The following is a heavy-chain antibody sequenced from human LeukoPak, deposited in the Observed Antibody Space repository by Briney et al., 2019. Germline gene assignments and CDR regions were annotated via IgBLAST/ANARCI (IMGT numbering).Heavy chain of an antibody. D-gene: IGHD3-3*01. J-gene: IGHJ4*02. V-gene: IGHV3-15*07. CDR3: SNMYYDFWSGFYTIDY. CDR2: IKSKTDGATT. CDR1: GFTFNDAW. Sequence: GGSLRLSCAASGFTFNDAWMNWVRQAPGKGLEWVGRIKSKTDGATTDYAAPVKGRFTISRDDSKNTLYLQMNSLKTEDTAVYHCSNMYYDFWSGFYTIDYWGQGTLVTVSS.